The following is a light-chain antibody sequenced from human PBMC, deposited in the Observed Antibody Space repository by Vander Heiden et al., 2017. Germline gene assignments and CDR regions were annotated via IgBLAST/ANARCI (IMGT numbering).Light chain of an antibody. CDR1: SRDVGIYNS. CDR3: MSFIGGNSYV. Sequence: SPGQSITLSCTGTSRDVGIYNSVSWYQQHPGKAPKLMIYDDTSRPSGVSNRFYGSKSGNTASLSISGLQAEDEADYYCMSFIGGNSYVFGPGTKVTVL. V-gene: IGLV2-14*03. CDR2: DDT. J-gene: IGLJ1*01.